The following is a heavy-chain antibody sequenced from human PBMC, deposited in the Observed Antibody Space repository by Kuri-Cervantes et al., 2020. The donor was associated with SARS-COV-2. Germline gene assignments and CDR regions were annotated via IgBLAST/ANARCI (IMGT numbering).Heavy chain of an antibody. CDR1: GFTFSSYA. Sequence: GGSLRLSCAASGFTFSSYAMHWVRQAPGKGLGWVAVISYDGSNKYYADSVKGRFTISRDNSKNTLYLQMNSLRAEDTAVYYCARGNDYGEDFDYWGQGTLVTVSS. D-gene: IGHD4-17*01. V-gene: IGHV3-30-3*01. CDR2: ISYDGSNK. J-gene: IGHJ4*02. CDR3: ARGNDYGEDFDY.